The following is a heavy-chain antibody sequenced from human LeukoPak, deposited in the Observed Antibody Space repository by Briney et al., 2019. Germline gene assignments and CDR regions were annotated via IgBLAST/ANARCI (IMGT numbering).Heavy chain of an antibody. CDR2: SDGSST. V-gene: IGHV3-74*01. CDR1: GFTFSSYW. J-gene: IGHJ4*02. Sequence: GGSLRLSCAASGFTFSSYWIHWVRQAPGKGLVWVSRSDGSSTNYADSVKGRFTISRDNSKNTLYLQMNSLRAEDTAVYYCARDPIDGYCSSTSCYIRDYWGQGTLVTVSS. CDR3: ARDPIDGYCSSTSCYIRDY. D-gene: IGHD2-2*02.